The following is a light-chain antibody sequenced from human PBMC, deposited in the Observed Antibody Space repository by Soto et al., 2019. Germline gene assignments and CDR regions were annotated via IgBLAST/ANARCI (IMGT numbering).Light chain of an antibody. J-gene: IGLJ1*01. Sequence: QSALTQPASVSGSPGQSITISCTRTSSDVGRYNLVSWYQQHPGKAPKLMLYEGSKRPSGVSNRFSGSKSGNTASLTISGLQAEDEADYYCCSYAGSSTFVFGTGTKVTVL. CDR1: SSDVGRYNL. V-gene: IGLV2-23*03. CDR2: EGS. CDR3: CSYAGSSTFV.